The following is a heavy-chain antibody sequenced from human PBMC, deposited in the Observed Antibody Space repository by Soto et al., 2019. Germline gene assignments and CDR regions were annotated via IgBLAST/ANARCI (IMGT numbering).Heavy chain of an antibody. J-gene: IGHJ4*02. D-gene: IGHD6-19*01. CDR2: LDGSVGHT. Sequence: GGSLRLSCAASGFSFSSYAVSWVRQAPGKGLEWVSVLDGSVGHTYYTNSVKGRFTISNDNSKNTLFLQMNSLKAEDTAVYFCAKHLQSDSGWPLHYWGQGTLVTVSS. CDR1: GFSFSSYA. V-gene: IGHV3-23*01. CDR3: AKHLQSDSGWPLHY.